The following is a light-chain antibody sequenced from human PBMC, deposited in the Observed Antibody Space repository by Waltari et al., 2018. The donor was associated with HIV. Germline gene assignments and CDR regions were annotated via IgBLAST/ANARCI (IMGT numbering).Light chain of an antibody. CDR2: DVS. V-gene: IGLV2-23*02. J-gene: IGLJ3*02. CDR3: CSYAGSSTWV. Sequence: QSALTQPASVSGSPGQSITISCTGTSSDVGGYNYVSWYQQHPGKAPKLMIYDVSKRPAGVSKRFSVSKSGNTASLTISGLQAEDEADYYCCSYAGSSTWVFGGGTKLTVL. CDR1: SSDVGGYNY.